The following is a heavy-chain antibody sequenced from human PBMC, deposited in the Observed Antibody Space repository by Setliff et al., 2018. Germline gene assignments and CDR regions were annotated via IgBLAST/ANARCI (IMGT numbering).Heavy chain of an antibody. CDR3: ARQPSKYDHFGGTYRLDAFDI. CDR2: VSHEGSTK. CDR1: GFTLSSYG. Sequence: GGSLRLSCAASGFTLSSYGMHWVRQAPGKGLEWVAVVSHEGSTKDYIDSVKGRFAISRDNSKNTLYLQMNGLTAADTAAYYCARQPSKYDHFGGTYRLDAFDIWGQGTMVTVSS. J-gene: IGHJ3*02. V-gene: IGHV3-30*10. D-gene: IGHD3-16*02.